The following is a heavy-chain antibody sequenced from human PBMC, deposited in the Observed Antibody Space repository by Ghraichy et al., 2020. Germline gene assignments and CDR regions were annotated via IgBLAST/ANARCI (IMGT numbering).Heavy chain of an antibody. CDR3: ARCDSRMADR. Sequence: SCAVYGGSFSGYSWNWIRQPPGKGLEWIGEIDHSGSTNYNPSLKSRVTISVDTSKIQFSLKLSSVTAADTAVYYCARCDSRMADRWGQGTLVTVSS. CDR2: IDHSGST. D-gene: IGHD5-24*01. V-gene: IGHV4-34*01. CDR1: GGSFSGYS. J-gene: IGHJ5*02.